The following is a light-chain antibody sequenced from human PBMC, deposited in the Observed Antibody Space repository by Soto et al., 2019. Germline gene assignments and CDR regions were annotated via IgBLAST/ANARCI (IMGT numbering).Light chain of an antibody. V-gene: IGKV2-28*01. Sequence: DIVMTQSPLSLPVTPGEPACIACRCGXRLLHSNGYKYLDWYRQKPGQSPQLLIYLGSNRASGVPGRFSGSGSGTYFTLKISRVEAEDVGVYYCMQALQTAWTFGQGTKV. CDR3: MQALQTAWT. CDR2: LGS. CDR1: XRLLHSNGYKY. J-gene: IGKJ1*01.